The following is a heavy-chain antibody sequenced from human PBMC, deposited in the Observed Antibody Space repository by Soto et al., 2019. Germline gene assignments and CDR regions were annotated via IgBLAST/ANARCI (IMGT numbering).Heavy chain of an antibody. Sequence: GGSLRLSCVASGFTFSDYYMDWVRQAPGKGLEWVARVKHRPKDFGTEYAASVTGRFIISRDDSQMSLFLQMNSLKAEDTAIYYCVRNALGWLVRWGQGTLVTVSS. CDR3: VRNALGWLVR. V-gene: IGHV3-72*01. CDR1: GFTFSDYY. CDR2: VKHRPKDFGT. J-gene: IGHJ5*02. D-gene: IGHD7-27*01.